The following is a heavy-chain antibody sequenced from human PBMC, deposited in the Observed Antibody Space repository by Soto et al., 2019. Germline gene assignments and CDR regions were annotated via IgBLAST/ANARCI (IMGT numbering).Heavy chain of an antibody. Sequence: EVQLVESGGGFVQPGGSLRLSCAASGLTFSGFAMNWVRQSPGKGLEWVSYISTGGSPIYYADSVKGRFTISRDNPRKSLYLQRNCLSAEDAAVDYCTTILRAVTSLYGGQGTLVTVSS. CDR3: TTILRAVTSLY. CDR2: ISTGGSPI. J-gene: IGHJ4*02. V-gene: IGHV3-48*04. CDR1: GLTFSGFA.